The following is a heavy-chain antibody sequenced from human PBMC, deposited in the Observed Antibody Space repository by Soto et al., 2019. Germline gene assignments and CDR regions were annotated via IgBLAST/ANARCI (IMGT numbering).Heavy chain of an antibody. Sequence: PSETLSLTCAVYGGSFSGYFWSWIRQPPGKGLEYIGDINHSGRTNYNPSLESRVTISVHTSKNQFSLNLSSVTAADTAVYYCARAIPYCSGGDCYSGAYFDYWGQGTLVTV. V-gene: IGHV4-34*01. CDR3: ARAIPYCSGGDCYSGAYFDY. CDR2: INHSGRT. D-gene: IGHD2-15*01. CDR1: GGSFSGYF. J-gene: IGHJ4*02.